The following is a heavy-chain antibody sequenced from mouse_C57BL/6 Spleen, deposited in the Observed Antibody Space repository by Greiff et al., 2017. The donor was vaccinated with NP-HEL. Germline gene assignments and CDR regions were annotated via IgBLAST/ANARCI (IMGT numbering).Heavy chain of an antibody. V-gene: IGHV1-69*01. CDR1: GYTFTSYW. J-gene: IGHJ2*01. Sequence: QVQLQQPGAELVMPGASVKLSCKASGYTFTSYWMHWVKQRPGQGLEWIGAIDPSDSYTNYNQKFKGKSTLTVDKSSSTAYMQLSSLTSEDSAVDYCARRPGGRYYFDYWGQGTTLTVSS. CDR3: ARRPGGRYYFDY. D-gene: IGHD1-1*01. CDR2: IDPSDSYT.